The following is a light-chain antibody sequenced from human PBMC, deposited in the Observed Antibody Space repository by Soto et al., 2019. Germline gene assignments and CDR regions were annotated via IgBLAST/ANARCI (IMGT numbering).Light chain of an antibody. CDR2: RDS. CDR1: NIGSKN. J-gene: IGLJ1*01. CDR3: HVWDSSTEV. V-gene: IGLV3-9*01. Sequence: SYELTQPLSVSVALGQTARITCGGNNIGSKNVHWYQRKPGQAPVLVIYRDSNRPSGIPERFSGSNSGNTATLTISRAQAGDEADYYCHVWDSSTEVFGNGTKVTVL.